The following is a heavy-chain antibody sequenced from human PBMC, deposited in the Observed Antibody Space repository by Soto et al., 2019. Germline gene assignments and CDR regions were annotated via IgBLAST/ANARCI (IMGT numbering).Heavy chain of an antibody. J-gene: IGHJ1*01. CDR3: ASPPRH. CDR2: IYGDDDK. Sequence: QITLKESGPTLVKPTQTLTLTCTFSGFSLSTSGEGVGWIRQPPGKALEWLALIYGDDDKRYSPSLKSRLTITKDTSKKQVVLKMTNMEPVDTAKYYCASPPRHWGQGTLVTVSS. V-gene: IGHV2-5*02. CDR1: GFSLSTSGEG.